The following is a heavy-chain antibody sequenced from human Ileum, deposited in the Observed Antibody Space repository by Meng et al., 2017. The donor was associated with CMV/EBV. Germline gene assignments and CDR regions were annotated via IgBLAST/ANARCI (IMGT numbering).Heavy chain of an antibody. D-gene: IGHD3-10*01. Sequence: YWSWIRQTPGKGLEWIGEINHSGSPNYDPSLKSRVTISVDTSKNQFSLKLSSVTAADTAVYYCARTSYYYGSGSYYNVGYYYYGMDVWGQGTTVTVSS. CDR2: INHSGSP. CDR3: ARTSYYYGSGSYYNVGYYYYGMDV. CDR1: Y. J-gene: IGHJ6*02. V-gene: IGHV4-34*01.